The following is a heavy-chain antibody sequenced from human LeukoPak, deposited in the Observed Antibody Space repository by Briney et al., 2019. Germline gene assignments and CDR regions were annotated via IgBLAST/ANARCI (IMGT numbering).Heavy chain of an antibody. J-gene: IGHJ4*02. CDR2: INDDGSRT. D-gene: IGHD3-10*01. CDR1: GFTFSTNW. V-gene: IGHV3-74*01. CDR3: AKGGGELGSGSLDY. Sequence: GGSLRLSCAASGFTFSTNWIHWVRQAPGKGLVWVSRINDDGSRTNYADSVEGRFTISRDNSKNTLYLQMKSLTTEDTAVYYCAKGGGELGSGSLDYWGQGNLVTVSS.